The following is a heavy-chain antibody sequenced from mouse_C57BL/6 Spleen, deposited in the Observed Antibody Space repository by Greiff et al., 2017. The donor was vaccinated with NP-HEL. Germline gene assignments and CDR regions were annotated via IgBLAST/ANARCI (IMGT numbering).Heavy chain of an antibody. CDR1: GSNIKDDY. D-gene: IGHD2-4*01. V-gene: IGHV14-4*01. CDR2: IDPENGDT. CDR3: TSDYERAWFAY. Sequence: EVQLQQSGAELVRPGASVKLSCTASGSNIKDDYMHWVKQRPEQGLEWIGWIDPENGDTEYASKFQGKATITADTSSNTAYLQLSSLTSEDTAVYYCTSDYERAWFAYWGQGTLVTVSA. J-gene: IGHJ3*01.